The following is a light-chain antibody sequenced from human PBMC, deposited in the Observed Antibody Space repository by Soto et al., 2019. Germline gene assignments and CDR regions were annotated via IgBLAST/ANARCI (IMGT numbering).Light chain of an antibody. CDR3: QQRSNSIT. V-gene: IGKV3-11*01. J-gene: IGKJ5*01. Sequence: EIVLTQSPATLSLSPGERATLSCRASQSVGSHLAWFQQRPGQAPRLLIYDASNRATGIPARFSGSGSGADFTLTISSLEPEDFEVYYFQQRSNSITFGQGTRLEIK. CDR2: DAS. CDR1: QSVGSH.